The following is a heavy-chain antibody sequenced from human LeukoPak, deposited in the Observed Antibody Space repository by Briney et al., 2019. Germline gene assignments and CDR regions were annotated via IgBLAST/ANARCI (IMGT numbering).Heavy chain of an antibody. CDR1: GYNFISYG. CDR2: ISPFNGDT. D-gene: IGHD6-6*01. Sequence: VASVKVSCKASGYNFISYGVSWMRLVPGQGLEWMGWISPFNGDTNYAQTFQGRVTMTTDTSTSTVYMELRSLKLDDTAVYYCARNAYKTSSETYFDLWGRGILVTVSS. J-gene: IGHJ4*02. CDR3: ARNAYKTSSETYFDL. V-gene: IGHV1-18*04.